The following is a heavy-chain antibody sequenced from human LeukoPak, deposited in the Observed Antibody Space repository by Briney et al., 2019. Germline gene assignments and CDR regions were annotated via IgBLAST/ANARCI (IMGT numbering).Heavy chain of an antibody. D-gene: IGHD4/OR15-4a*01. V-gene: IGHV3-74*01. J-gene: IGHJ5*02. Sequence: PGGSLRLSCAASGFTFSIYWMHWVRQAPGKGLVCVSLINSDGSSTNYADSVKGRFTISRDNAKSTLYPQMNSLRDEDTAVYYCARLCDFGIAPSFVPWGQGTLVTVSS. CDR1: GFTFSIYW. CDR3: ARLCDFGIAPSFVP. CDR2: INSDGSST.